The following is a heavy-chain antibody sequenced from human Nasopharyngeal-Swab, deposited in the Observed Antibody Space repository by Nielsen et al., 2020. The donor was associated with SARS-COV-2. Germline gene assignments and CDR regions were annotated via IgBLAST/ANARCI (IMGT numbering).Heavy chain of an antibody. CDR3: ASDRYSGSYYDY. CDR1: GFTFSSYS. J-gene: IGHJ4*02. CDR2: ISSSSSYI. V-gene: IGHV3-21*01. D-gene: IGHD1-26*01. Sequence: GESLKISCAASGFTFSSYSMSWVRQAPGKGLEWVSSISSSSSYIYYADSVKGRFTIPRDNAKNSLYLQMNSLRAEDTAVYYCASDRYSGSYYDYWGQGTLVTVSS.